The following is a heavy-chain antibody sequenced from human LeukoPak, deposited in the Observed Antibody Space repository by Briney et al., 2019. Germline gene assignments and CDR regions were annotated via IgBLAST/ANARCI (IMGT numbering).Heavy chain of an antibody. D-gene: IGHD3-10*01. CDR1: GGTFSSYA. CDR3: AREPTMVRGFLAD. J-gene: IGHJ4*02. Sequence: SCKASGGTFSSYAMHWVRQAPGKGLEWVAVISYDGSNKYYADSVKGRFTISRDNSKNTLYLQMNSLRAEDTAVYYCAREPTMVRGFLADWGQGTLVTVSS. CDR2: ISYDGSNK. V-gene: IGHV3-30-3*01.